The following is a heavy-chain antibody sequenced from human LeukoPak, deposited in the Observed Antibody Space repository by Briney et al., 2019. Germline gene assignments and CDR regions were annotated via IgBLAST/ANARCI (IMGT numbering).Heavy chain of an antibody. D-gene: IGHD3-22*01. CDR2: ISYDGSNR. CDR1: GFTFSSCA. CDR3: ARDIYGDYDSSGYCAY. V-gene: IGHV3-30-3*01. Sequence: GGSLRLSCAASGFTFSSCAMHWVRQAPGKGLEWVAVISYDGSNRYYADSVKGRFTISRDNSKNTLYLQMNSLRAEDTAVYYCARDIYGDYDSSGYCAYWGQGTLVTVSS. J-gene: IGHJ4*02.